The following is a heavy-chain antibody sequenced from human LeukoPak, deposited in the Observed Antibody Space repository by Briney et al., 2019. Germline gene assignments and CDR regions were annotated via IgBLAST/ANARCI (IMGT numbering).Heavy chain of an antibody. Sequence: GGSLRLSCAASGLTFSSYAMTWVRQAPGKGLEWVSTISGSGGNTYHADSVKGRFTISRDNSKNTLYLQMNSLRAEDTAVYYCARGGQTFDYWGQGTLVTVSS. CDR3: ARGGQTFDY. D-gene: IGHD3-10*01. V-gene: IGHV3-23*01. CDR1: GLTFSSYA. CDR2: ISGSGGNT. J-gene: IGHJ4*02.